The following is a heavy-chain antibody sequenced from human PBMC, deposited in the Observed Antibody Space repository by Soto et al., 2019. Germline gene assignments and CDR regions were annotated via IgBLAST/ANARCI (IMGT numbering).Heavy chain of an antibody. V-gene: IGHV4-31*03. CDR3: ARALILTGYYIHDAFDI. J-gene: IGHJ3*02. CDR1: GGSISSGGYY. D-gene: IGHD3-9*01. CDR2: IYYSGST. Sequence: SETLSLTCTVSGGSISSGGYYWSWIRQHPGKGLEWIGSIYYSGSTYYNPSLKSRVTISVDTSKNQFSLKLSSVTAADTAVYYCARALILTGYYIHDAFDIWGQGTMVTVSS.